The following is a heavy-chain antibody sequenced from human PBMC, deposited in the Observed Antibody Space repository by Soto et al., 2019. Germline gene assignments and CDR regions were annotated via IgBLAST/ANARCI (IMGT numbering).Heavy chain of an antibody. J-gene: IGHJ3*02. CDR1: GFTFSSYG. Sequence: HPGGSLRLSCAASGFTFSSYGMHWVRQAPGKGLEWVAVISYDGSNKYYADSVKGRFTISRDNSKNTLYLQMNSLRAEDTAVYYCAKDLRRGIVVVTAIKAWGGATITMIVVVIPDAFDIWGQGAMVTVSS. V-gene: IGHV3-30*18. D-gene: IGHD3-22*01. CDR3: AKDLRRGIVVVTAIKAWGGATITMIVVVIPDAFDI. CDR2: ISYDGSNK.